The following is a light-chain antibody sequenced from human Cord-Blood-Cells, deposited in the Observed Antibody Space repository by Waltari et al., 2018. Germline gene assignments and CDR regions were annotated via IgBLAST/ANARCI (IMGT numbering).Light chain of an antibody. Sequence: EIVLTQSPATLSLSLGARATLSCRASQSVSRYLAWYQQKPGQAPRLLIYDASNRATGIPARFSGSGSETDFTLTISSLEPEDFAVYYCQQRSNWPLTFGPGTKVDIK. CDR1: QSVSRY. CDR3: QQRSNWPLT. J-gene: IGKJ3*01. V-gene: IGKV3-11*01. CDR2: DAS.